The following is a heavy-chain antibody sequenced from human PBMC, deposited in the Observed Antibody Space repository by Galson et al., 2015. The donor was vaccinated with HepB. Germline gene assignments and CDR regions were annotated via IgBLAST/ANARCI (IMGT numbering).Heavy chain of an antibody. CDR3: ARIFAAAGLHDAFDI. D-gene: IGHD6-13*01. Sequence: PALVKPTQTLTLTCTVSGFSLSNARMGVSWICQPPGKALEWLAHIFSNDEKSYSTSLKSRLTISKDTSKSQVVLTMTNMDPVDTATYYCARIFAAAGLHDAFDIWGQGTMVTVSS. CDR1: GFSLSNARMG. CDR2: IFSNDEK. J-gene: IGHJ3*02. V-gene: IGHV2-26*01.